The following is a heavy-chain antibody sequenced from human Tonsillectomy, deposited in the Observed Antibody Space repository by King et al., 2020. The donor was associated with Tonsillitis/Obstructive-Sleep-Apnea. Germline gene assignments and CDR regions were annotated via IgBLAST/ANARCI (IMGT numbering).Heavy chain of an antibody. J-gene: IGHJ2*01. V-gene: IGHV3-9*01. D-gene: IGHD5-12*01. Sequence: VQLVESGGGLVQPGRSLRLSCSASGFTFDDYAMHWVRQAPGKGLEWVSGINWNSANIGYADFVKGRFTISRDNAKNSLYLQMNSLRAEDTALYYCAKDGGSSGYRKGFDIWGRGTLVTVSS. CDR3: AKDGGSSGYRKGFDI. CDR1: GFTFDDYA. CDR2: INWNSANI.